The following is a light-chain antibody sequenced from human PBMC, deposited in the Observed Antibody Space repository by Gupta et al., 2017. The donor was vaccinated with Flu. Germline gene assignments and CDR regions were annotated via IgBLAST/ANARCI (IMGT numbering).Light chain of an antibody. V-gene: IGLV2-8*01. CDR3: SSHAGSNNLV. CDR2: EVS. Sequence: SVTISCTGTSSDVGGYNYVSWYQQHPAKAPKFMIYEVSKRPAGVPGRFSGSKSGNTASLTVSGLQAEDEADYYCSSHAGSNNLVFGTGTKVTVL. J-gene: IGLJ1*01. CDR1: SSDVGGYNY.